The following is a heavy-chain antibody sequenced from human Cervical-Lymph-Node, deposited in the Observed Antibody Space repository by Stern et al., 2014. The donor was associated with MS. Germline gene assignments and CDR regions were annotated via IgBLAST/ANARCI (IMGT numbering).Heavy chain of an antibody. J-gene: IGHJ4*02. D-gene: IGHD3-3*01. CDR2: MSHSGIA. Sequence: QLQLQESGPGLVKPSATLSLTCTVSGGSVSNGLYYWTWIRQPPGKGMEWIGCMSHSGIANYIPSLKSRVTISVDTSKIQCSRTLSSVTAADTAVYYCARDALTILGTDSWGQGTLVTVSS. V-gene: IGHV4-61*01. CDR3: ARDALTILGTDS. CDR1: GGSVSNGLYY.